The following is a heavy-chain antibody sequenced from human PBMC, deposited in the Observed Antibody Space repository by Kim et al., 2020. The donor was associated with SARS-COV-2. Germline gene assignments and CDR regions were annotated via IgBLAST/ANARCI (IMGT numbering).Heavy chain of an antibody. V-gene: IGHV1-2*04. J-gene: IGHJ6*02. CDR2: INPNSGGT. CDR1: GYTFTGYY. D-gene: IGHD5-12*01. Sequence: ASVKVSCKASGYTFTGYYMHWLRQAPGQGLEWMGWINPNSGGTNYAQKFQGWVTMTRDTSISTASIELSRLRSDDTAVYYCARELLLGPVATDYYYGMDVWGQGTPVTVSS. CDR3: ARELLLGPVATDYYYGMDV.